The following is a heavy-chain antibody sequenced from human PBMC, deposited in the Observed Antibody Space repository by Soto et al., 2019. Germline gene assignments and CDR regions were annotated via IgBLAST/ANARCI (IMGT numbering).Heavy chain of an antibody. Sequence: SETLSLTCTVSGGSISSGDYYWSWIRQPPGKGLEWIGYIYYSGSTYYNPSLKSRVTISVDTSKNQFSLKLSSVTAADTAVYYCARVGWLQWDYYYYYGMDVWGQGTTVTVSS. D-gene: IGHD5-12*01. J-gene: IGHJ6*02. CDR1: GGSISSGDYY. CDR2: IYYSGST. V-gene: IGHV4-30-4*01. CDR3: ARVGWLQWDYYYYYGMDV.